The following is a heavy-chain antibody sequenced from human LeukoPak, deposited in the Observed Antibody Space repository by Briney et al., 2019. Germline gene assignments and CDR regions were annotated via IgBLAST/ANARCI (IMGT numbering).Heavy chain of an antibody. J-gene: IGHJ4*02. Sequence: PGGSLRLSCAASGFTFNTFSMNWVRQAPGKGLEWVSYISSSGSTIYYADSVKGRFTISRDNAKNSLYLQMSSLRAEDTAVYYCARGWGGDFDYWGQGNLVTVSS. V-gene: IGHV3-48*04. CDR2: ISSSGSTI. CDR1: GFTFNTFS. D-gene: IGHD3-16*01. CDR3: ARGWGGDFDY.